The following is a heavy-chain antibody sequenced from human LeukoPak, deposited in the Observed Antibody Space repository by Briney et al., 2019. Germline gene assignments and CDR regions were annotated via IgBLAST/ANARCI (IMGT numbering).Heavy chain of an antibody. Sequence: ASVTLSCNASGYTFTSYGISWVRQAPGQGLEWMGWISAYNGNTNYAQKLQGRVTMTTDTSTSTAYMELRSLRSDDTAVYYCARDPGYWSWLEKMNWFDPWGQGTLVTVSS. CDR2: ISAYNGNT. CDR3: ARDPGYWSWLEKMNWFDP. D-gene: IGHD5-24*01. V-gene: IGHV1-18*01. J-gene: IGHJ5*02. CDR1: GYTFTSYG.